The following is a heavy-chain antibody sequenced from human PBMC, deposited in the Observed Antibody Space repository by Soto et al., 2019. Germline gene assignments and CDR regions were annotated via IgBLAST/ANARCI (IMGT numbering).Heavy chain of an antibody. Sequence: SVKVSCKASGGTFSSYAISWVRQAPGQGLEWMGGIIPIFGTANYAQKFQGRVTITADESTSTAYMELSSLRSEDTAVYYCARGANRGYCSSTSCSYYYYYGMDVWGQGTTVTVSS. CDR1: GGTFSSYA. J-gene: IGHJ6*02. CDR3: ARGANRGYCSSTSCSYYYYYGMDV. CDR2: IIPIFGTA. V-gene: IGHV1-69*13. D-gene: IGHD2-2*01.